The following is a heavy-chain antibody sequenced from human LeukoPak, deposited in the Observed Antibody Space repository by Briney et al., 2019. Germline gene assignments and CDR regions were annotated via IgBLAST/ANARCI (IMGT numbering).Heavy chain of an antibody. Sequence: PGGSLRLSCDASGFALSSYNMIWVRQAPGKGLEWVSSISSSSSYIYYADSVKGRFTISRDNAKNSLYLQMNSLRAEDTAVYYCARDYRRNSRSFDYWGQGTLVTVSS. J-gene: IGHJ4*02. CDR3: ARDYRRNSRSFDY. D-gene: IGHD2/OR15-2a*01. V-gene: IGHV3-21*01. CDR2: ISSSSSYI. CDR1: GFALSSYN.